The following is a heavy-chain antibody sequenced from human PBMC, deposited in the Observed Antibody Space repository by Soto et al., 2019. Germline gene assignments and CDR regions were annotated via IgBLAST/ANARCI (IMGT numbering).Heavy chain of an antibody. CDR1: GGTFSSYT. D-gene: IGHD6-6*01. J-gene: IGHJ6*03. Sequence: VKVSCKASGGTFSSYTISWVRQAPGQGLEWMGRIIPILGIANYAQKFQGRVTITADKSTSTAYMELSSLRSEDTAVYYCARDPMREYSSSSGDYYYMDVWGKGTTVTVSS. CDR2: IIPILGIA. V-gene: IGHV1-69*10. CDR3: ARDPMREYSSSSGDYYYMDV.